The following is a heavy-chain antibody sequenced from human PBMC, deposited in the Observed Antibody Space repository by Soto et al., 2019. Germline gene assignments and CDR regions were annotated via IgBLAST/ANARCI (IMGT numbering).Heavy chain of an antibody. CDR3: GRWSHHYYYHMDV. J-gene: IGHJ6*03. Sequence: PSETLSLTCTVSGGSISSSSYYWGWIRQPPGKGLEWIGSIYYSGSTYYNPSLKSRVTISVDTSKNQFSLKLSSVTAADTAVYYCGRWSHHYYYHMDVWGKGTTVTVSS. CDR1: GGSISSSSYY. CDR2: IYYSGST. V-gene: IGHV4-39*01. D-gene: IGHD2-15*01.